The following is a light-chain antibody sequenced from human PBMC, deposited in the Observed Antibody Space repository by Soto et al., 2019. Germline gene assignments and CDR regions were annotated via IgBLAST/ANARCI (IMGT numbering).Light chain of an antibody. CDR1: QSVSSSY. J-gene: IGKJ1*01. V-gene: IGKV3-20*01. CDR2: DAS. Sequence: EIVLTQSPGTLSLSPGERASLSCRASQSVSSSYLAWYQQQPGLAPRLLIYDASSRATGIPDRFSGSGSGTDFTLTISRLEPEDFAVYYCQQYGSSPRTFGQGTKVEIK. CDR3: QQYGSSPRT.